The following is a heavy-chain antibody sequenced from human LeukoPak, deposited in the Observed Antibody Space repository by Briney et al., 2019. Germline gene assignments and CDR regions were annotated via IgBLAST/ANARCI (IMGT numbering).Heavy chain of an antibody. J-gene: IGHJ5*02. CDR1: GGSISSSSYY. V-gene: IGHV4-39*07. CDR2: IYYSGST. CDR3: AREGPYYYDSSGLNWFDP. D-gene: IGHD3-22*01. Sequence: ASETLSLTCTVSGGSISSSSYYWGWIRQPPGKGLEWIGSIYYSGSTYYNPSLKSRVTISVDTSKNQFSLKLSSVTAADTAVYYCAREGPYYYDSSGLNWFDPWGQGTLVTVSS.